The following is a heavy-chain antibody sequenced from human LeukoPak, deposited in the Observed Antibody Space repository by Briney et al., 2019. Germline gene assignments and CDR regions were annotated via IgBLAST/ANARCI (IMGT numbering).Heavy chain of an antibody. Sequence: VASVKVSCKASGYTFTGYYMHWVRQAPGQGLEWMGWINPNSGGTNYAQKFQGRVTMTRDTSISTAYMELSRLRSDDTAVYYCAPTSSGYFPFDYWGQGTLVTVSS. CDR1: GYTFTGYY. D-gene: IGHD3-22*01. J-gene: IGHJ4*02. CDR3: APTSSGYFPFDY. V-gene: IGHV1-2*02. CDR2: INPNSGGT.